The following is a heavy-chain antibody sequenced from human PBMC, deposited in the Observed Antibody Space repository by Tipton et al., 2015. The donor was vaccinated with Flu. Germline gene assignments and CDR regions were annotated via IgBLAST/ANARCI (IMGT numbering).Heavy chain of an antibody. D-gene: IGHD2-2*01. V-gene: IGHV3-7*01. J-gene: IGHJ4*02. CDR3: ARDPGVASLSTVGHFDL. CDR1: GFSFSNYW. CDR2: INQDGSDI. Sequence: SLRLSCAASGFSFSNYWMSWVRQAPGKGPEWVANINQDGSDIYYVDSAKGRFTISRDNAENSLYLQMISLRVEDTAVYYCARDPGVASLSTVGHFDLWGPGMLVTVSS.